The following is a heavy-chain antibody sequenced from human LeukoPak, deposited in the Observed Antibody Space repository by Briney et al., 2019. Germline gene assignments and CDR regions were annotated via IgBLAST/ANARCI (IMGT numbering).Heavy chain of an antibody. CDR3: ARELTYYDFWSGHTRGAFDI. CDR2: INHSGST. Sequence: PSETLSLTCAVYGGSFSGYYWSWIRQPPGKGLEWIGEINHSGSTNYNPSLKSRVTISVDTSKNQSSLKLSSVTAADTAVYYCARELTYYDFWSGHTRGAFDIWGQGTMVTVSS. J-gene: IGHJ3*02. D-gene: IGHD3-3*01. CDR1: GGSFSGYY. V-gene: IGHV4-34*01.